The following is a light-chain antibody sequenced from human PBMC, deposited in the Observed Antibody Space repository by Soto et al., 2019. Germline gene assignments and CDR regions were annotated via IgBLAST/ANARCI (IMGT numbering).Light chain of an antibody. CDR3: QHYNRYPEA. CDR1: QTISSW. V-gene: IGKV1-5*03. CDR2: KAS. J-gene: IGKJ1*01. Sequence: DIQLTQSPSTLSGSVGDRVTLPCRASQTISSWLAWYLQKPGKAPKXLIYKASPLKSGVPSRCSGSGAWTECTLTISSLQPDDFETDYCQHYNRYPEAFGQGTKVDIK.